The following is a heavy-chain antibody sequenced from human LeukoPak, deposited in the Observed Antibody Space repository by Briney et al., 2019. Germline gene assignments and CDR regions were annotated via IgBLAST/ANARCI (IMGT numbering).Heavy chain of an antibody. D-gene: IGHD3-3*01. CDR2: INPNSGGT. CDR3: ARGPRITIFGVVIMAPDY. V-gene: IGHV1-2*02. Sequence: GASVKVSCKASGYTFTGYYMHWVRQAPGQGLEWMGWINPNSGGTNYAQKFQGRVTMTRDTSISTAYMELSMLRSDDTAVYYCARGPRITIFGVVIMAPDYWGQGTLVTVSS. J-gene: IGHJ4*02. CDR1: GYTFTGYY.